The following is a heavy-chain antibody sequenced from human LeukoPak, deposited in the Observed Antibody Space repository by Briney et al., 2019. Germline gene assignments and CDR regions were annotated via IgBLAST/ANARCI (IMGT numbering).Heavy chain of an antibody. Sequence: MSSETLSLTCTVSGGSISSGRYYWSWIRQPAGKGLEWIGRIYTSGSTNYNPSLKSRVTISVDTSKNQFSLKLSSVTAADTAVYYCARDGRVAGTQREDYYYYYYMDVWGKGTTVTIPS. V-gene: IGHV4-61*02. D-gene: IGHD6-19*01. CDR3: ARDGRVAGTQREDYYYYYYMDV. CDR1: GGSISSGRYY. J-gene: IGHJ6*03. CDR2: IYTSGST.